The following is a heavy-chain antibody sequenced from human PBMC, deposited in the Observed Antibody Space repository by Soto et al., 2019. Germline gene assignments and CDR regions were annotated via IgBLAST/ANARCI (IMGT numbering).Heavy chain of an antibody. CDR3: AKEMGLHSSAWPEFDY. J-gene: IGHJ4*02. CDR2: ISSDGMNK. Sequence: QVQLLESGGGVVQPGRSLRLSCAASGFTLSSYGMHWVRQAPGKGLEWVAVISSDGMNKYYADSVRGRFTISRDNSKNTLSLQMNSLRAEDTTVYYCAKEMGLHSSAWPEFDYWGQGKVVNVSP. D-gene: IGHD6-19*01. V-gene: IGHV3-30*18. CDR1: GFTLSSYG.